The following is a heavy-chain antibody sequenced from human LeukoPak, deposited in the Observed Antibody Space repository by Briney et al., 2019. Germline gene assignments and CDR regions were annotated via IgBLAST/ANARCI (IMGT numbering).Heavy chain of an antibody. CDR2: ISWNSRSI. CDR1: GFTYDDYA. J-gene: IGHJ4*02. V-gene: IGHV3-9*01. Sequence: GGSLRLSSAASGFTYDDYAMHWVRQAPGKGLEWVSGISWNSRSIGYADSVKGRFTSSRDNAKNSLFLQMNSLRAEDTAVYYCARLPAYCSSTSCYYDYWGQGTLVTVSS. CDR3: ARLPAYCSSTSCYYDY. D-gene: IGHD2-2*01.